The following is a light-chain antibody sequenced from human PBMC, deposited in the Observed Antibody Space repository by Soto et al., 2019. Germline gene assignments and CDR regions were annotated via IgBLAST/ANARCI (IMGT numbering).Light chain of an antibody. Sequence: QSALTQPASVSGSPGQSITISCAGTSSDVGGYNYVSWYQQHPGKAPKLMIYEVSNRPSGVSNRFSGSKSGNTASLTISGLQAEDEADYYCSSYTTSSTRILLFGGGTKVTVL. J-gene: IGLJ2*01. CDR2: EVS. V-gene: IGLV2-14*01. CDR1: SSDVGGYNY. CDR3: SSYTTSSTRILL.